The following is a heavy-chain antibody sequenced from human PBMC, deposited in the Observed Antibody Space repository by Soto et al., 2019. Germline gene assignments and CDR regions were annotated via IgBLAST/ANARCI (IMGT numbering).Heavy chain of an antibody. J-gene: IGHJ4*02. CDR1: GFTFSSYS. CDR3: AKKYCSGSFCYPPSFDY. V-gene: IGHV3-23*01. D-gene: IGHD2-15*01. Sequence: EVQLLESGGGLVRPGGSLRLSCASSGFTFSSYSMFWVRQAPGKGLEWVSTITGGGGGTSYADSVKGRFTVSRDNSKNTLFLHMDSLRADDTAVYYCAKKYCSGSFCYPPSFDYWGQGTLVTVSS. CDR2: ITGGGGGT.